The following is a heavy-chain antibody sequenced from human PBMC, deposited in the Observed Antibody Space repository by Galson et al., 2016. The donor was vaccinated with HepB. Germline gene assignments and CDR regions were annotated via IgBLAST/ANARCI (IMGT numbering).Heavy chain of an antibody. Sequence: TLSLTCTVSGGSISSGGYYWSWIRQHPGKGLEWIGYIYYSGSTYYKPSLQSRVTISIDTSKNQFSLMLNSVTAADTATYYCARSKGLGFCSGGDCFEPLDHWGQGILVTVSS. CDR1: GGSISSGGYY. D-gene: IGHD2-15*01. CDR3: ARSKGLGFCSGGDCFEPLDH. J-gene: IGHJ4*02. V-gene: IGHV4-31*03. CDR2: IYYSGST.